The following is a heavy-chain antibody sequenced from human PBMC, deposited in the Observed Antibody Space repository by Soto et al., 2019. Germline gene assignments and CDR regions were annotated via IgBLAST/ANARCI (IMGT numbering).Heavy chain of an antibody. CDR1: GYTFTSYD. CDR2: MNPNSGNT. CDR3: ARTLYGDNVDH. Sequence: QVQLVQSGAEVKKPGASVKVSCKASGYTFTSYDINWVRQATGQGLEWMGWMNPNSGNTGYALKFQGRVIMNRNTSISTAYMARRSMRSEDTAVYYCARTLYGDNVDHWGQGPLVSVAA. J-gene: IGHJ4*02. V-gene: IGHV1-8*01. D-gene: IGHD4-17*01.